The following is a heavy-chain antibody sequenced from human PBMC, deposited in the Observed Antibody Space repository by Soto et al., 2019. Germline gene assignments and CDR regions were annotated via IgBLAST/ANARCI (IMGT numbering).Heavy chain of an antibody. CDR2: INGDGRIT. CDR1: GFTFNNYW. V-gene: IGHV3-74*01. J-gene: IGHJ4*02. Sequence: GGSLRLSCAASGFTFNNYWMHWVRQAPGKGLVWVSRINGDGRITNYADSVKGRFTISRDNAQNTLYLQMNSLRAEDTAVYYCARGLYNKYGHDYWGQGTLVTVSS. CDR3: ARGLYNKYGHDY. D-gene: IGHD1-20*01.